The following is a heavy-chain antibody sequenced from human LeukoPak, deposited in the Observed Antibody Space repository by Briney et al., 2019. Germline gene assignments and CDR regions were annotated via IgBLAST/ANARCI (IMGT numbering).Heavy chain of an antibody. CDR1: GFTFSSYS. D-gene: IGHD3-3*01. V-gene: IGHV3-23*01. CDR2: ISGSGGST. Sequence: GGSLRLSCAASGFTFSSYSMSWVRQAPGKGLEWVSAISGSGGSTYYVDSVKGRFTISRDNSKNTLYLRMNSLRAEDTAVYYCAKAPNYDFWSGYYPFDYWGQGTLVTVSS. J-gene: IGHJ4*02. CDR3: AKAPNYDFWSGYYPFDY.